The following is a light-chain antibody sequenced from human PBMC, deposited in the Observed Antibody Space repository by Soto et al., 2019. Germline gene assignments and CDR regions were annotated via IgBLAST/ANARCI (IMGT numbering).Light chain of an antibody. CDR2: GNS. CDR3: QSYDSSLSGFLV. CDR1: SPKIGAGYD. Sequence: QSVLTQPPSVSGAPGQRVTISCPGSSPKIGAGYDVHWYQQLPGTAPKLLIYGNSNRPSGVPDRFSGSKSGTSASLAITGLQAEDEADYYCQSYDSSLSGFLVFGGGTKLTVL. V-gene: IGLV1-40*01. J-gene: IGLJ2*01.